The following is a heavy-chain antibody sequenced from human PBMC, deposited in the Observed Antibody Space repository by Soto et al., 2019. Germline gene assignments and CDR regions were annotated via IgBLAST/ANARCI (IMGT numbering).Heavy chain of an antibody. D-gene: IGHD4-4*01. V-gene: IGHV3-33*01. CDR3: AREYSNYYLDNWFGP. CDR1: GFTFSGYG. Sequence: GGSLRLSCAAAGFTFSGYGMQWVRQAPGKGLEWGGVIWYDGSNKYYADSVRGRLTISRDNSKNPLYLQMNSMRAEDTAVYYFAREYSNYYLDNWFGPVGQGNLVNVSS. J-gene: IGHJ5*02. CDR2: IWYDGSNK.